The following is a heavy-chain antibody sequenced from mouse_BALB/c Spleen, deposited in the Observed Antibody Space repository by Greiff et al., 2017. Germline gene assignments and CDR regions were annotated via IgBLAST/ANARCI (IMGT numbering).Heavy chain of an antibody. CDR2: INPSTGYT. CDR3: ARPWRSRLYAMDY. Sequence: VQLQQSGAELAKPGASVKMSCKASGYTFTSYWMHWVKQRPGQGLEWIGYINPSTGYTEYNQKFKDKATLTADKSSSTAYMQLSSLTSEDSAVYYCARPWRSRLYAMDYWGQGTSVTVSS. J-gene: IGHJ4*01. CDR1: GYTFTSYW. V-gene: IGHV1-7*01. D-gene: IGHD3-2*02.